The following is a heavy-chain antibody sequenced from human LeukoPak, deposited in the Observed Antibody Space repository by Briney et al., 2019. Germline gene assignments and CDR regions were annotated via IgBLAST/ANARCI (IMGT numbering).Heavy chain of an antibody. CDR3: AKAGGYCSGGSCEDY. J-gene: IGHJ4*02. CDR1: GFTFSSYG. D-gene: IGHD2-15*01. CDR2: ISYDRSNK. V-gene: IGHV3-30*18. Sequence: GGSLRLSCAASGFTFSSYGMHWVRQAPGKGLEWVAVISYDRSNKYYADSVKGRFTISRDNSKNTLYLQMNSLRAEDTAVYYCAKAGGYCSGGSCEDYWGQGTLVTVSS.